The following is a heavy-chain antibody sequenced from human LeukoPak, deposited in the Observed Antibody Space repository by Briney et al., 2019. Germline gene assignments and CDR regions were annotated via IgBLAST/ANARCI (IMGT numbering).Heavy chain of an antibody. V-gene: IGHV3-23*01. CDR2: ISGSGGST. CDR1: GFTFSSYW. CDR3: AKVRSGSYLEGSDY. Sequence: PGGSLRLSCAASGFTFSSYWMSWVRQAPGKGLEWVSAISGSGGSTYYADSVKGRFTISRDNSKNTLYLQMNSLRAEDTAVYYCAKVRSGSYLEGSDYWGQGTLVTVSS. D-gene: IGHD3-10*01. J-gene: IGHJ4*02.